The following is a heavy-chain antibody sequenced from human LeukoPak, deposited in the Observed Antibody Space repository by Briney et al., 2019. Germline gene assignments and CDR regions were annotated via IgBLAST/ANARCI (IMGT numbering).Heavy chain of an antibody. J-gene: IGHJ4*02. CDR2: IYWDNDK. Sequence: ESGPTLVNPTQTLTLTCTFSGFSLSTSGVGVGWIRQPPGKALEWLALIYWDNDKRYIPSLKSRVTITKDTSKNQVVLRMTNMDPVDTATYYCAHLSKYCTSGVCYYFDYWGQGTLVTVSS. D-gene: IGHD2-8*01. V-gene: IGHV2-5*02. CDR1: GFSLSTSGVG. CDR3: AHLSKYCTSGVCYYFDY.